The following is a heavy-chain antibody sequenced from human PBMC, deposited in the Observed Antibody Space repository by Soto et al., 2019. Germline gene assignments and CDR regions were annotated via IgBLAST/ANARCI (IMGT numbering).Heavy chain of an antibody. V-gene: IGHV4-30-2*01. CDR1: GGSISSGGYS. D-gene: IGHD5-12*01. Sequence: PSETLSLTCAVSGGSISSGGYSWSWIRQPPGKGLEWIGYIYHSGSTYYNPSLKSRVTISVDRSKNQFSLKLSSVTAADTAVYYCARHRHSGYFGHGNWFDPWGQGTLVTVSS. CDR2: IYHSGST. J-gene: IGHJ5*02. CDR3: ARHRHSGYFGHGNWFDP.